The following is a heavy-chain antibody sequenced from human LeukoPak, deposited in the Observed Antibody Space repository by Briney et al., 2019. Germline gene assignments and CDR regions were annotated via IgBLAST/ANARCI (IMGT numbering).Heavy chain of an antibody. CDR2: ISYDGSNK. CDR3: AREHYCSGGSCYDTSFDY. Sequence: GGSLRLSCAASGFTFSSYAMHWVRQAPGKGLEWVAVISYDGSNKYYADSVKGRFTISRDNSKNTLYLQMNSLRAEDTAVYYCAREHYCSGGSCYDTSFDYWGQGTLVTVPS. V-gene: IGHV3-30-3*01. J-gene: IGHJ4*02. D-gene: IGHD2-15*01. CDR1: GFTFSSYA.